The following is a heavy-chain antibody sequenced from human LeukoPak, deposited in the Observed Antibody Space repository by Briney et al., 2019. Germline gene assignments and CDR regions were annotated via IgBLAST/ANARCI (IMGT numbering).Heavy chain of an antibody. Sequence: GGSLRLSCAASGFTFSDYGIHWVRQAPGKGLEWVTFIRYDGSGQYYADSVKGRFTISRDNTRNSLYLQMNSLRAEDTAVYFCARDRTWIGGFDYWGQGTLVTVSS. CDR3: ARDRTWIGGFDY. D-gene: IGHD2-2*03. CDR1: GFTFSDYG. J-gene: IGHJ4*02. V-gene: IGHV3-30*02. CDR2: IRYDGSGQ.